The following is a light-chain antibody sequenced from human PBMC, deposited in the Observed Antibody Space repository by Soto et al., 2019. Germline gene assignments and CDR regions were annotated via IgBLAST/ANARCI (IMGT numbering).Light chain of an antibody. Sequence: DIVMTQSPDSLAVSLGERATINCKSSQSVLYSSNNKNYFAWYQQKPGQPPKLLIYWASTRESGVPDRFSGSGSGTDFTLTISSLQAEDVAVYYCLQYYSTPLTFGGGTKVEIK. V-gene: IGKV4-1*01. CDR2: WAS. CDR1: QSVLYSSNNKNY. CDR3: LQYYSTPLT. J-gene: IGKJ4*01.